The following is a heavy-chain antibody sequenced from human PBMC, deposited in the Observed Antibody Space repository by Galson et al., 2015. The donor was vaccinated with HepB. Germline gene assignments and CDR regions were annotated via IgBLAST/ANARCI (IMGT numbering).Heavy chain of an antibody. Sequence: SLRLSCAASGFTFSDHYMDWVRQPPGKGPEWVGRTRNKANSYTTVYAASVKDRFTISRDDSKNSLYLQMNSLKTEDTAVYYCARALRYSGRSYDDYWGQGTLVTVSS. CDR1: GFTFSDHY. V-gene: IGHV3-72*01. D-gene: IGHD1-26*01. CDR3: ARALRYSGRSYDDY. J-gene: IGHJ4*02. CDR2: TRNKANSYTT.